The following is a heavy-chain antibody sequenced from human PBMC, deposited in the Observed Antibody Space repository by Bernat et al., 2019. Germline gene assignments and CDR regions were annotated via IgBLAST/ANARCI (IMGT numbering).Heavy chain of an antibody. V-gene: IGHV3-23*01. Sequence: EVQLLESGGGLVQPGGSLRLSCAASGFIFSSNAMSWGRQAPEKGMEWGSTISHDGSTYYADSVKGRFTISKDNSKNTLYLHMDSLRAEDTALYYCAKDGAARPWPRFDYWGEGTLITVSS. CDR1: GFIFSSNA. D-gene: IGHD6-6*01. CDR3: AKDGAARPWPRFDY. J-gene: IGHJ4*02. CDR2: ISHDGST.